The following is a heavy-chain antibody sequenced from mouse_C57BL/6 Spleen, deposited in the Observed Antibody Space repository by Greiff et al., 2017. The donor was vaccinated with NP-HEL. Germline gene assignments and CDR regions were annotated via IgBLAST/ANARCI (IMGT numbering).Heavy chain of an antibody. CDR3: ARWRGLRGLDY. CDR2: INPSSGYT. J-gene: IGHJ2*01. D-gene: IGHD2-4*01. V-gene: IGHV1-4*01. CDR1: GYTFTSYT. Sequence: QVQLQQSGAELARPGASVKMSCKASGYTFTSYTMHWVKQRPGQGLEWIGYINPSSGYTKYNQKFKDKATLTADKSSSTDYMQLSSLTSEDSAVYYCARWRGLRGLDYWGQGTTLTVSS.